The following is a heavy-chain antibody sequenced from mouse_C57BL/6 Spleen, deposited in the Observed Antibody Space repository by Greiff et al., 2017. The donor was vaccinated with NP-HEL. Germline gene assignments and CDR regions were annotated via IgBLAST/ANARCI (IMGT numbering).Heavy chain of an antibody. D-gene: IGHD3-2*02. V-gene: IGHV1-54*01. J-gene: IGHJ2*01. CDR2: INPGSGGT. CDR3: ARSSSGYYVDY. Sequence: QVQLQPSGAELVRPGTSVKVSCKASGYAFTNYLIEWVKQRPGQGLEWIGVINPGSGGTNYNEQFKGKATLTAAKSSSTSNMQLSSLTSEDSAVEFCARSSSGYYVDYWGKGTTLTVSS. CDR1: GYAFTNYL.